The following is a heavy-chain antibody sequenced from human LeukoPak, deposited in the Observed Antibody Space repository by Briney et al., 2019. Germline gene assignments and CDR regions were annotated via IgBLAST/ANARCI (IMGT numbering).Heavy chain of an antibody. CDR2: IYYSGST. Sequence: SETLSLTCTVSGGSISSSSYYWGWIRQPPGKGLEWIGSIYYSGSTYYNPSLKSRVTISVDTSKNQFSLKLSSVTAADTAVYYCARVSSGFGELLRAGSNNWFDPWGQGTLVTVSS. D-gene: IGHD3-10*01. CDR1: GGSISSSSYY. CDR3: ARVSSGFGELLRAGSNNWFDP. J-gene: IGHJ5*02. V-gene: IGHV4-39*01.